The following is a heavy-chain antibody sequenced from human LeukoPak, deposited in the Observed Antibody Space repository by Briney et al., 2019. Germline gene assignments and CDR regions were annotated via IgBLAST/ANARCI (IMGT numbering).Heavy chain of an antibody. CDR1: GYTFTSYD. CDR2: MNPNSGDT. Sequence: ASVKVSCKASGYTFTSYDINWVRQATGQGLEWMGWMNPNSGDTDYAQKFQGRVTMTRNTSISTAYMVLNSLRSEDTAVYYCARADRNWASSLGYWGQGTLVTVSS. J-gene: IGHJ4*02. CDR3: ARADRNWASSLGY. V-gene: IGHV1-8*01. D-gene: IGHD7-27*01.